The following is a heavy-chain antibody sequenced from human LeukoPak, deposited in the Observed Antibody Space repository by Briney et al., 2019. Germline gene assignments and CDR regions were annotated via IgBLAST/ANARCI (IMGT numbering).Heavy chain of an antibody. V-gene: IGHV3-64D*06. D-gene: IGHD3-10*01. CDR2: ISSNGGST. CDR3: VKDYDYYGSGGIDY. J-gene: IGHJ4*02. CDR1: GFTFSSYA. Sequence: PGGSLRLSCSASGFTFSSYAMHWVRQAPRKGLEYVSAISSNGGSTYYADSVKGRFTISRDNSKNTLYLQMSSLRAEDTAVYYCVKDYDYYGSGGIDYWGQGTLVTVSS.